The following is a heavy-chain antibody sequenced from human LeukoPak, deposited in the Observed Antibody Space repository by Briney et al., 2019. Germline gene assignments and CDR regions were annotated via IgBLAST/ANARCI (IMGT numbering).Heavy chain of an antibody. V-gene: IGHV3-66*02. CDR1: GFSVRDNY. Sequence: GGSLRLSCAASGFSVRDNYMSWVRQAPGKRLEWVSGIYVNGRTLYTDSVKGRFFISRDNSKNTLYLQMSSLRVEDTAVYYCASPLNYYDTSAYYPQTHDYWGQGALVTVSS. D-gene: IGHD3-22*01. CDR2: IYVNGRT. CDR3: ASPLNYYDTSAYYPQTHDY. J-gene: IGHJ4*02.